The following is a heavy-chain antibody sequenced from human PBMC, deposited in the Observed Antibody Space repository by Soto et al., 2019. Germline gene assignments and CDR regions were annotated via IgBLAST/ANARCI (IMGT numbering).Heavy chain of an antibody. CDR3: ARRSESEYYDFWSGYGWFAP. CDR2: IYYSGST. V-gene: IGHV4-39*01. CDR1: GGSISSCSYY. D-gene: IGHD3-3*01. J-gene: IGHJ5*02. Sequence: SATLSLTCTVSGGSISSCSYYWGWIRQNPGKGLEWIGSIYYSGSTYYNPSLKSRVTISVDTSKNQFSLKLSSVTAADTAVYYCARRSESEYYDFWSGYGWFAPWGQGTLVTVSS.